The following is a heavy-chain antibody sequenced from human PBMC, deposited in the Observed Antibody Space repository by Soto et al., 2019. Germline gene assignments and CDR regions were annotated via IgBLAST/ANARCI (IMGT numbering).Heavy chain of an antibody. CDR2: ISVHSGYT. Sequence: SXKVSFKAVGYNXTNYASTWVRQAPGQGLQWRGWISVHSGYTYYTQSLRGRLTITKDTSTTTAYIELRSLTSDDTAVYFCGRYDTILGTNEVDNWGQGTPVTVSS. CDR1: GYNXTNYA. CDR3: GRYDTILGTNEVDN. V-gene: IGHV1-18*04. J-gene: IGHJ4*02. D-gene: IGHD3-3*01.